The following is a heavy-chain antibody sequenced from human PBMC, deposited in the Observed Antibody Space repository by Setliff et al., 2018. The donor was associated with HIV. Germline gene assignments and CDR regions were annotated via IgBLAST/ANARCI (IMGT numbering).Heavy chain of an antibody. D-gene: IGHD6-13*01. V-gene: IGHV3-7*01. CDR3: ATQTGFYNSHWYDY. CDR1: GLPFYNYW. CDR2: IKQDGSDM. Sequence: GESLKISCVASGLPFYNYWMTWLRRAPGRGLEWVANIKQDGSDMHYIESVKGRFTIFRDNAKNSVFLQMNSLRAEDTGVYYCATQTGFYNSHWYDYWGQGTMVTVPS. J-gene: IGHJ4*02.